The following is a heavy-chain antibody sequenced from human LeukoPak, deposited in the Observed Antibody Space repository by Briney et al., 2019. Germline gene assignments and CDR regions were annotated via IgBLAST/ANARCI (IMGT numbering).Heavy chain of an antibody. CDR2: IKQDGSDK. CDR3: AGVLPVASRDY. V-gene: IGHV3-7*01. Sequence: GGSLRLSCAASGFTFSTYWMSWVRQAPGKGLEWVANIKQDGSDKFYVDSVKGRFTISRDNAKNSMYLQMNSLRAEDTAIYYCAGVLPVASRDYWGQGTLVTVSS. CDR1: GFTFSTYW. J-gene: IGHJ4*02. D-gene: IGHD2-2*01.